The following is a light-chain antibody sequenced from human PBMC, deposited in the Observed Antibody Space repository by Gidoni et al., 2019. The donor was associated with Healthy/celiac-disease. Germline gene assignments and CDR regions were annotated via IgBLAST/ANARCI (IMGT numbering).Light chain of an antibody. CDR1: SSNIGSNT. J-gene: IGLJ2*01. CDR2: SNN. CDR3: AAWDDSLNGSVV. V-gene: IGLV1-44*01. Sequence: QSVLTQPPSASGTPGQMVTISCSGSSSNIGSNTVNWYQQLPGTAPKLLIYSNNQRPSGVPDRFSGSKSGTSASLAISGLQFEDEADYYCAAWDDSLNGSVVFGGGTKLTVL.